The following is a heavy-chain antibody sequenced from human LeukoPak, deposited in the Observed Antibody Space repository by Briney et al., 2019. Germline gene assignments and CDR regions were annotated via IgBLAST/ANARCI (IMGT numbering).Heavy chain of an antibody. J-gene: IGHJ5*02. D-gene: IGHD5-18*01. CDR2: ISGSGGST. CDR1: GFTFSSYG. V-gene: IGHV3-23*01. CDR3: ARTRSVDTAMMYDP. Sequence: GGTLSLSCAASGFTFSSYGMSWVRQAPGKGLEWVSAISGSGGSTYYADSVKGRFTISRDNAKNSLYLQMNSLRAEDTAVYYCARTRSVDTAMMYDPWGQGTLVTVSS.